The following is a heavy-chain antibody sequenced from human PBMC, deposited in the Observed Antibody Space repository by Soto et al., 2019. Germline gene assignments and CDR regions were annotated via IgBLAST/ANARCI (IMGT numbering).Heavy chain of an antibody. Sequence: SETLSLTCTVSGGSISSYYWSWIRQPPGKGLEWIGNIYYSGSTNYNPSLKSRVTISVDTSKNQFSLKLSSVTAADTAVYYCAFFLILPGHHGLFDFPGQGTLDPVSS. CDR2: IYYSGST. D-gene: IGHD3-9*01. CDR1: GGSISSYY. J-gene: IGHJ4*02. V-gene: IGHV4-59*08. CDR3: AFFLILPGHHGLFDF.